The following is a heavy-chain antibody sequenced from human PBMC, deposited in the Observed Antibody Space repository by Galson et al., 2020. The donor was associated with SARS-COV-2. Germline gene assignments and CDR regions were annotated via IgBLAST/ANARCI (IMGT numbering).Heavy chain of an antibody. D-gene: IGHD3-10*01. CDR1: GFTFSGYA. V-gene: IGHV3-73*01. Sequence: AGSLRLSCAASGFTFSGYAMHWVRQASGKGLEWVGRIRSKANSYATAYAASVKGRFTISSDDSKNTAYLQMNSLKTEDTTVYYSTRLGSAVNWGRGTLVTVSS. J-gene: IGHJ4*02. CDR2: IRSKANSYAT. CDR3: TRLGSAVN.